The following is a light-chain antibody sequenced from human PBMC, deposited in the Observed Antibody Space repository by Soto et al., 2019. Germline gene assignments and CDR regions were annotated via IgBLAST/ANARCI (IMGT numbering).Light chain of an antibody. V-gene: IGLV1-44*01. CDR3: SSYTSSSTPYV. CDR2: SNH. J-gene: IGLJ1*01. CDR1: RSNIGSNI. Sequence: QPVLTQPPSMSGTPGQRVAISCSGSRSNIGSNIVNWYQQLPGTAPKLLIYSNHQRPSGVPDRFTGSKSGTSASLAISGLQSDDEADYYCSSYTSSSTPYVFGTGTKLTVL.